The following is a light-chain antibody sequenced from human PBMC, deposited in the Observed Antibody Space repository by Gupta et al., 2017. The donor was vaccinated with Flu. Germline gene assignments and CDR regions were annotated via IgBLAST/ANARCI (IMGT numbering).Light chain of an antibody. CDR3: QQDSSYST. V-gene: IGKV1-5*03. Sequence: DIQMTQSPSTLSASVGDSVTITCRASQSITSWLAWYQQKPGKAPKLLIYQASTLGRGVPSRFSGSGYGTEFTLTSTSLQHDDFANYYCQQDSSYSTFGQGTKVE. CDR1: QSITSW. CDR2: QAS. J-gene: IGKJ1*01.